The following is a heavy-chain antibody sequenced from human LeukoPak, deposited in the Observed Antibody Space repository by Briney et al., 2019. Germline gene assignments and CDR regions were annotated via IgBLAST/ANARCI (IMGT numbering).Heavy chain of an antibody. CDR3: ARLGDGDNLRYFDY. Sequence: SSETLSLTCTVSGDSISGNYWTLIRQPPRKGLEWIGYIYYSGSTNYNASLKSRVTISVDTSKNQFSLKLSSVTAADTAVYYCARLGDGDNLRYFDYWGQGTLVTVSS. CDR1: GDSISGNY. D-gene: IGHD5-24*01. J-gene: IGHJ4*02. CDR2: IYYSGST. V-gene: IGHV4-59*08.